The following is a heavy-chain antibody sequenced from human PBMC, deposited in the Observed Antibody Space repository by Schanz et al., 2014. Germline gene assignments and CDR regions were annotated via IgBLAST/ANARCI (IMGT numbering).Heavy chain of an antibody. D-gene: IGHD2-21*01. V-gene: IGHV3-30*02. J-gene: IGHJ4*02. CDR2: IWYDGSNK. Sequence: VQLVESGGGMVQPGGSLRLSCAASGFTFTGYVMTWVRQAPGKGLEWMAFIWYDGSNKIYADSVKGRFTISRDNSNNTLFLQMSSLRVEDTAIYYCAKDSVLVATGHDYCDYWGQGTQVTVSS. CDR3: AKDSVLVATGHDYCDY. CDR1: GFTFTGYV.